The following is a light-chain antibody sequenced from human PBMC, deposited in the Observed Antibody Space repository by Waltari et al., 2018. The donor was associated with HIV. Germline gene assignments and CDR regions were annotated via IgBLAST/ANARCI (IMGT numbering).Light chain of an antibody. CDR3: CSYAGSSTLI. J-gene: IGLJ2*01. V-gene: IGLV2-23*02. CDR1: SSDVGSYNL. CDR2: EVS. Sequence: QSALTQPASVSGSPGQSITISCTGTSSDVGSYNLVSWYQQHPGKVPTLLIYEVSQRPSGVSYRVSGSKAGDTASLTISGLQAEDEADYYCCSYAGSSTLIFGGGTKLTVL.